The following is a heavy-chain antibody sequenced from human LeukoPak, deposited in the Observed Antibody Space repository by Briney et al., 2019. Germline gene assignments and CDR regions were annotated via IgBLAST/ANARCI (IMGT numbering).Heavy chain of an antibody. CDR1: GFTFSSYS. CDR2: ISSSSSYI. J-gene: IGHJ3*02. V-gene: IGHV3-21*01. Sequence: GGSLRLSCAASGFTFSSYSMNWVRQAPGKGLEWVSSISSSSSYIYYADSVKGRFTISRDNAKNSLYLQMNSLRAEDTAVYYCATSGSGGNAFDIWGQGTMVTVSS. D-gene: IGHD3-10*01. CDR3: ATSGSGGNAFDI.